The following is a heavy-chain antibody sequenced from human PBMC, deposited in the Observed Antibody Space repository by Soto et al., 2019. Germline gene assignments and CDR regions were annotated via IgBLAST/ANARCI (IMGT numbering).Heavy chain of an antibody. CDR2: IYYSGTT. Sequence: KASETLSLTCAVSDFSITNGYFWAWIRQPPGKGLEWIGSIYYSGTTYYNPSLKSRVSISVDTSENQVSLKLSYVTAADTAVYYCARDGGPQLYLQGSWLDPWGQGTPVTVSS. CDR3: ARDGGPQLYLQGSWLDP. V-gene: IGHV4-38-2*02. J-gene: IGHJ5*02. CDR1: DFSITNGYF. D-gene: IGHD1-1*01.